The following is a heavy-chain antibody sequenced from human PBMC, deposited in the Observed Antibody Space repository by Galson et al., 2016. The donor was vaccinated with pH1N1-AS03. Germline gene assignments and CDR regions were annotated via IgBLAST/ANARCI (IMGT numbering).Heavy chain of an antibody. V-gene: IGHV1-18*01. CDR3: ARAFEEYLLRDYSSVFDS. CDR1: GYTFSNYG. CDR2: IKNNNDNT. D-gene: IGHD2/OR15-2a*01. Sequence: SVKVSCKASGYTFSNYGITWVRQAPGQGLQWMGWIKNNNDNTIYGQNFQGRVTLTTDPSTITAYMELKNLRSDDTGVHYCARAFEEYLLRDYSSVFDSWGQGTLVTVSS. J-gene: IGHJ4*02.